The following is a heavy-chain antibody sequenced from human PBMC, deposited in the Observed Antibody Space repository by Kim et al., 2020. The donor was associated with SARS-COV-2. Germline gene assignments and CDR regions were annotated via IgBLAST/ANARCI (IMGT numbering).Heavy chain of an antibody. Sequence: GGSLRLSCAASGFTFSSYWMSWVRQAPGKGLEWVANIKQDGSEKYYVDSVKGRFTISRDNAKNSLYLQMNSLRAEDTAVYYCARDSPYYYDSSGYGGDYYYYGMDVWGQGTTVTVSS. V-gene: IGHV3-7*01. J-gene: IGHJ6*02. CDR1: GFTFSSYW. CDR3: ARDSPYYYDSSGYGGDYYYYGMDV. D-gene: IGHD3-22*01. CDR2: IKQDGSEK.